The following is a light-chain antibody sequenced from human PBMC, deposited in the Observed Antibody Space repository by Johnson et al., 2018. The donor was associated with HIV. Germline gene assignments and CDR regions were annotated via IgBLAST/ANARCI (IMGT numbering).Light chain of an antibody. CDR2: ENN. CDR3: GTWDSSLNTGGV. J-gene: IGLJ1*01. CDR1: SSNIGNNY. V-gene: IGLV1-51*02. Sequence: QSVLTQPPSVSAAPGQKVTISCSGSSSNIGNNYVSWYQQLPGTAPKLLIYENNKRPSGIPDRFSGSKSGTTATLGITGLQTGDEADYYCGTWDSSLNTGGVCGAGTKVPVL.